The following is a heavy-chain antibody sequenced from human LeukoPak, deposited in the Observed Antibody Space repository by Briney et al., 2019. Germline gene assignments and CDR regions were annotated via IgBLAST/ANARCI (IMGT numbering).Heavy chain of an antibody. D-gene: IGHD3-9*01. CDR2: ISGGST. J-gene: IGHJ4*02. CDR3: AKEGDFYDILTDY. V-gene: IGHV3-23*01. CDR1: GFTFRTYA. Sequence: PGGSLRLSCAASGFTFRTYAMSWVRQAPGKGLEWVSGISGGSTYYADSVKGRFTISRDNSKNTLYLQMNSLRAEDTAVYYCAKEGDFYDILTDYWGQGTLVTVSS.